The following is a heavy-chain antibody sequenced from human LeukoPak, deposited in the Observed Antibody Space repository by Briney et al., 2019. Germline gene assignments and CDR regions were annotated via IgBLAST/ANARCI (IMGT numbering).Heavy chain of an antibody. CDR1: GFTFDDYG. V-gene: IGHV3-20*04. Sequence: PGGSLRLSCAASGFTFDDYGMSWVRQAPGKGLEWVSGINWNGDSTGYADSVKGRFTISRDNAKNSLYLQMNSLRAEDTALYYCARRESTYQNYYYFYYMGVWGKGTTVTVSS. J-gene: IGHJ6*03. CDR3: ARRESTYQNYYYFYYMGV. CDR2: INWNGDST.